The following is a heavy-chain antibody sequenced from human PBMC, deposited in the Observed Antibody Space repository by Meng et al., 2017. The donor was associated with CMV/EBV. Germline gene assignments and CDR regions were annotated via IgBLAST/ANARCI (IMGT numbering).Heavy chain of an antibody. V-gene: IGHV5-51*01. CDR1: GYSFTSYW. J-gene: IGHJ6*02. CDR3: ARLSARHYYYYGMDV. D-gene: IGHD6-6*01. Sequence: KVSCKGSGYSFTSYWIGWVRQMPGKGLEWMGIIYPGDSDTRYSPSFQGQVTISADKSIGTAYLQWSSLKASDTAMYYCARLSARHYYYYGMDVWGQGTTVTVSS. CDR2: IYPGDSDT.